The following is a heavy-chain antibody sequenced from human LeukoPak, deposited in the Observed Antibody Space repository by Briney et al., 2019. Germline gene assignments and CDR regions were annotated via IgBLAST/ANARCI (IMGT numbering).Heavy chain of an antibody. CDR3: AKGRLLMTTVTDFDY. V-gene: IGHV3-23*01. CDR1: GFTFSSYA. D-gene: IGHD4-17*01. J-gene: IGHJ4*02. Sequence: GGSLRLSCAASGFTFSSYAMSWVRQAPGKGLEWVSAISGSGGSTYYADSVKGRFTISRDNSKNTLYLQMNSLRAEDTALYYCAKGRLLMTTVTDFDYWGQGTLVTVSS. CDR2: ISGSGGST.